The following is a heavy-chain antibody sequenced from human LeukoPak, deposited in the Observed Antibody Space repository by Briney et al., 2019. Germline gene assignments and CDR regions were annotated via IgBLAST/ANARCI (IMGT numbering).Heavy chain of an antibody. Sequence: GGSLRLSCTPSGFTFSSYLMSWVRQVPGKGLEWVAFTRYDGSNKYYADSVKGRFTISRDNAKKSLFLQMNSLRAEDTAVYYCARVKFVGNSQGWFDPWGQGTLVTVSS. D-gene: IGHD4-23*01. CDR2: TRYDGSNK. CDR1: GFTFSSYL. V-gene: IGHV3-30*02. CDR3: ARVKFVGNSQGWFDP. J-gene: IGHJ5*02.